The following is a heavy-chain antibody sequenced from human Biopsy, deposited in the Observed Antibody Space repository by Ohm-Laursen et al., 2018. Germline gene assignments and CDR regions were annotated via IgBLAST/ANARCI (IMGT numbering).Heavy chain of an antibody. V-gene: IGHV1-69*01. Sequence: GSSVKVSCKASGGTFSSFGISWVRQAPGQGLEWMGVINSMFGTTNYAQTFQGRVTITADEYTSTVYMEVSSLRSEDTAVYYCAKRGVERGRPLAYWGQGTLVTASS. D-gene: IGHD1-1*01. CDR1: GGTFSSFG. CDR3: AKRGVERGRPLAY. CDR2: INSMFGTT. J-gene: IGHJ4*02.